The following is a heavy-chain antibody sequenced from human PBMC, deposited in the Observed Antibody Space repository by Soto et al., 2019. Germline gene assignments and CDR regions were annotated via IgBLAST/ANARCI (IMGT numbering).Heavy chain of an antibody. Sequence: GGFLRFSCAAYGFACSSYALGWVRQGPGKGLEWVSGFSGSGGSTYYADSVKGRFTISRDNSKNSLYLQMSSLRAEETAVYYCAKDLRRWINYYDGSGYPPLNWFDPWGQGTLVTVSS. CDR1: GFACSSYA. CDR2: FSGSGGST. D-gene: IGHD3-22*01. CDR3: AKDLRRWINYYDGSGYPPLNWFDP. J-gene: IGHJ5*02. V-gene: IGHV3-23*01.